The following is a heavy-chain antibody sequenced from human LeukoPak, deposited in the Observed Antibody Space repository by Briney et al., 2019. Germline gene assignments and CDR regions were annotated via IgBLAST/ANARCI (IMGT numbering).Heavy chain of an antibody. CDR2: IYHSGST. CDR1: GGSISSGGYS. Sequence: PSETLSLTCAVSGGSISSGGYSWSWIRQPPGKGLEWIGYIYHSGSTYYNPSLKSRVTISVDRSKNQFSLKLSSVTAADTAVYYCARSLGDAFDYWGQGTLVTVSS. CDR3: ARSLGDAFDY. J-gene: IGHJ4*02. D-gene: IGHD2-21*02. V-gene: IGHV4-30-2*01.